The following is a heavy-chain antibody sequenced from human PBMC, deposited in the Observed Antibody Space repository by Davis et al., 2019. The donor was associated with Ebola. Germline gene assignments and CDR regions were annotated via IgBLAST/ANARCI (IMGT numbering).Heavy chain of an antibody. V-gene: IGHV1-18*01. CDR3: ARPGDYSNYFDY. J-gene: IGHJ4*02. D-gene: IGHD4-11*01. CDR1: GGTFSSYA. Sequence: ASVKVSCKASGGTFSSYAISWVRQAPGQGLEWMGWISAYNGNTNYAQKLQGRVTMTRDTSTSTVYMELSSLRSEDTAVYYCARPGDYSNYFDYWGQGTLVTVSS. CDR2: ISAYNGNT.